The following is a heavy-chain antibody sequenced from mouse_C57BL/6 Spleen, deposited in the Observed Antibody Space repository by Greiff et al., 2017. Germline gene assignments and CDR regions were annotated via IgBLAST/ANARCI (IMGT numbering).Heavy chain of an antibody. J-gene: IGHJ4*01. CDR2: ISNGGGST. Sequence: EVQRVESGGGLVQPGGSLKLSCAASGFTFSDYYMYWVRQTPEKRLEWVAYISNGGGSTYYPDTVKGRFTISRDNAKNTLYLQMSRLKSEDTAMYYGARPLYGSSYGYAMDYWGQGTSVTVSS. D-gene: IGHD1-1*01. V-gene: IGHV5-12*01. CDR1: GFTFSDYY. CDR3: ARPLYGSSYGYAMDY.